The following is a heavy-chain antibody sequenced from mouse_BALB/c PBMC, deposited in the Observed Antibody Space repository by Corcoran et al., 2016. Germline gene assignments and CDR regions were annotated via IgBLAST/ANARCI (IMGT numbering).Heavy chain of an antibody. J-gene: IGHJ3*01. V-gene: IGHV14-1*02. D-gene: IGHD2-4*01. Sequence: EVQLQQSGAELVRPGALVKLSCKASGFNIKDYYMHWVKQRPEQGLEWIGWIDPENGNTIYDPKFQGKASITADTSSNTAYLQLSSLTSEYTAVYYCASIYYYYAWFAYWGQGTLVTFSA. CDR1: GFNIKDYY. CDR3: ASIYYYYAWFAY. CDR2: IDPENGNT.